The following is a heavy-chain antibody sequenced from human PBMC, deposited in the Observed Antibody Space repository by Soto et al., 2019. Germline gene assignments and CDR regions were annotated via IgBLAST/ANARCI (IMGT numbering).Heavy chain of an antibody. D-gene: IGHD4-17*01. Sequence: QVQLVESGGGVVQPGRSLRLSCAASGFTFSSYAMHWVRQAPGKGLEWVAVISYDGSNKYYADSVKGRFTISRDNSKNTLYLPMDSLTAEDTAVYYCARERYNNGGYGHDAFDIWGQGTMVTVSS. CDR3: ARERYNNGGYGHDAFDI. CDR1: GFTFSSYA. J-gene: IGHJ3*02. V-gene: IGHV3-30-3*01. CDR2: ISYDGSNK.